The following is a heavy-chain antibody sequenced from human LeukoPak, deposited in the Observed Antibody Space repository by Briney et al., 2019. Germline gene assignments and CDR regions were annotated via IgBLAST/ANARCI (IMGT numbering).Heavy chain of an antibody. CDR1: QFSIRYDW. Sequence: HAGGSLRLSCAASQFSIRYDWMHWVRQAPGKGLEWVASIKEDGRDIHYLDSVKGRFSISRDNAKNSLYLEMNTLRAEDTAVYYCVRGSGWFFGLWGQGSLVTVSS. CDR2: IKEDGRDI. CDR3: VRGSGWFFGL. D-gene: IGHD6-19*01. V-gene: IGHV3-7*01. J-gene: IGHJ4*02.